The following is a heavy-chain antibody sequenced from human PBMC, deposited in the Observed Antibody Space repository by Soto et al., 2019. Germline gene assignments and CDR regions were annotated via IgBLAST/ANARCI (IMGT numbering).Heavy chain of an antibody. CDR1: GFTFSSYD. V-gene: IGHV3-13*01. J-gene: IGHJ3*02. D-gene: IGHD3-16*02. CDR3: ARVAYDYIWGSYRPPGAFDI. Sequence: PGGSLRLSCAASGFTFSSYDMHWVRQATGKGLEWVSAIGTAGDTYYPGSVKGRFTISRENAKNSLYLQMNSLRAGDTAVYYCARVAYDYIWGSYRPPGAFDIWGQGTMVTVSS. CDR2: IGTAGDT.